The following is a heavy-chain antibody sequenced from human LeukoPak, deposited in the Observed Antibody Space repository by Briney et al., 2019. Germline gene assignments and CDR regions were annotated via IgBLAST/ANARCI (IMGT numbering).Heavy chain of an antibody. CDR1: GFTFTDHY. CDR2: ISGSKTDT. V-gene: IGHV3-11*06. D-gene: IGHD2-2*02. Sequence: GGSLRLSCATSGFTFTDHYMSWIRQAPGKGLEWVSYISGSKTDTNYADSVKGRFTVSRDNAKNPVYLQMYSLTAEDTAVYYCVRNTRAPTYWGQGVLVTVSS. J-gene: IGHJ4*02. CDR3: VRNTRAPTY.